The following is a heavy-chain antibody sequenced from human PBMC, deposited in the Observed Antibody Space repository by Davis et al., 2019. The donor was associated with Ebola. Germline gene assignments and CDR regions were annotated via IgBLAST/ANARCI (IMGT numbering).Heavy chain of an antibody. V-gene: IGHV1-69*13. Sequence: AASVKVSCKASGGTFSSYAISWVRQAPGQGLEWMGGIIPIFGTANYAQKFQGRVTITADESTSTAYMELSSLRSEDTAVYYCARSQHRYIAVAGLDYWGQGTLVTVSS. CDR1: GGTFSSYA. D-gene: IGHD6-19*01. CDR2: IIPIFGTA. CDR3: ARSQHRYIAVAGLDY. J-gene: IGHJ4*02.